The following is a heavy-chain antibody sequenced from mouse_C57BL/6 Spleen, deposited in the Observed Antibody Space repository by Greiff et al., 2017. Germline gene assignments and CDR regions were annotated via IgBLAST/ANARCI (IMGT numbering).Heavy chain of an antibody. CDR1: GYSITSGYD. Sequence: EVKLMESGPGMVKPSQSLSLTCTVTGYSITSGYDWHWIRHFPGNKLEWMGYISYSGSTNYNPSLKSRISITHDTSKNHFFLKLNSVTTEDTATYYCARDPVYYYGSSLGYWYFDVWGTGTTVTVSS. J-gene: IGHJ1*03. V-gene: IGHV3-1*01. D-gene: IGHD1-1*01. CDR3: ARDPVYYYGSSLGYWYFDV. CDR2: ISYSGST.